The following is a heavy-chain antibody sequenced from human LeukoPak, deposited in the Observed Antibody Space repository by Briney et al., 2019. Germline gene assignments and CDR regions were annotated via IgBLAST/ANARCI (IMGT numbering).Heavy chain of an antibody. CDR1: GFTFNNYP. Sequence: GGSLRLSCVASGFTFNNYPIHWVRQAPGKGLEWVAVISYDGSNKYYADSVKGRFTISRDNSKNTVFLQMNSLRTEDTAVYYCARRDTGNSLYFDYWGQGTLVSVSS. V-gene: IGHV3-30-3*01. CDR3: ARRDTGNSLYFDY. D-gene: IGHD4-23*01. CDR2: ISYDGSNK. J-gene: IGHJ4*02.